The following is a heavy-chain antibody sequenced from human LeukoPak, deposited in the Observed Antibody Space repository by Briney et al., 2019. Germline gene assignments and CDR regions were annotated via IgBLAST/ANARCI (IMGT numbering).Heavy chain of an antibody. D-gene: IGHD3-22*01. CDR2: MNPNSGNT. CDR3: ARPLSSTYYHDSGGFDY. V-gene: IGHV1-8*01. J-gene: IGHJ4*02. Sequence: ASVTVSCKASGYTFTSDDINWVRQATGQGLEWMGWMNPNSGNTGYAQKFQGRVTMTRNTSITTAYMELSSLRSEDTAVYYCARPLSSTYYHDSGGFDYWGQGTLVTVSS. CDR1: GYTFTSDD.